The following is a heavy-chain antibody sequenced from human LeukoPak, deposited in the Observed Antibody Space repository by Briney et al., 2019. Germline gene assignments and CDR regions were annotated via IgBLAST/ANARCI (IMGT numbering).Heavy chain of an antibody. CDR2: IYPGDSDT. D-gene: IGHD6-13*01. Sequence: GESLKISCKGSGYSFTSYWIGWVRQMPGKGLEWMGIIYPGDSDTRYSPSFQGQVTISADKSISTAYLQWSSLKASDTAMYYCARFGYSSSWFPNYYYYGMDVWGQGTTVTVSS. V-gene: IGHV5-51*01. CDR1: GYSFTSYW. CDR3: ARFGYSSSWFPNYYYYGMDV. J-gene: IGHJ6*02.